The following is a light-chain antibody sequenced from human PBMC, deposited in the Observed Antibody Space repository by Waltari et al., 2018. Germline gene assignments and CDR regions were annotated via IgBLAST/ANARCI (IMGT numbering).Light chain of an antibody. V-gene: IGKV1-39*01. Sequence: DIQMTQSPSSLSASVADRVTITCRSSQSISTFLNWYQRKPGKAPQLLIYAASRLQSGVPSRFSGSGSGTDFTLTISSLQREDFATYFCQQSYNFPQTFGQGTKVEI. J-gene: IGKJ1*01. CDR1: QSISTF. CDR3: QQSYNFPQT. CDR2: AAS.